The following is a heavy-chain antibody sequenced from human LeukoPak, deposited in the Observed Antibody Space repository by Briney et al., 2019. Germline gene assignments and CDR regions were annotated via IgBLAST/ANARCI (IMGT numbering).Heavy chain of an antibody. CDR1: GHSISSNYY. J-gene: IGHJ4*02. V-gene: IGHV4-38-2*02. Sequence: SETLSLTCTVSGHSISSNYYWGWIRQPPGKGLEWIGNIYHSGTTYHNPSLKSRVTISVDTFKNQFSLRLRSVTAADTAVYYCARVRAVAGTPPDYWGQGTLVTVSS. D-gene: IGHD6-19*01. CDR3: ARVRAVAGTPPDY. CDR2: IYHSGTT.